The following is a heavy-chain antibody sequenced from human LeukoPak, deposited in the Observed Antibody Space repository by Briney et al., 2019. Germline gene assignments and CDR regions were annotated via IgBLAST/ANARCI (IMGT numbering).Heavy chain of an antibody. D-gene: IGHD6-19*01. CDR3: ARDKSRPRAVAGTDAFDI. J-gene: IGHJ3*02. Sequence: GASVKVSCKASGYTFTSYGISWVRQAPGQGLEWMGWISAYNGNTNYAQKLQGRVTMTTDTSTSTAYMELRSLRSDDTAVYYCARDKSRPRAVAGTDAFDIWGQGTMVTVSS. CDR2: ISAYNGNT. V-gene: IGHV1-18*01. CDR1: GYTFTSYG.